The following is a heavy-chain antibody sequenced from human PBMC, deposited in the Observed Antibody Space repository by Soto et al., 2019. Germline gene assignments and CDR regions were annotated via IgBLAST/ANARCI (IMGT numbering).Heavy chain of an antibody. J-gene: IGHJ5*02. CDR3: ARDLGGIAAAGTESGFDP. V-gene: IGHV1-2*04. CDR1: GYTFTGYY. D-gene: IGHD6-13*01. Sequence: ASVKVSCKASGYTFTGYYMHWGRQAPGQGLEWMGWINPNSGGTNYAQKFQGWVTMTRDTSISTAYMELSRVRSDDTAVYYCARDLGGIAAAGTESGFDPWGQGTLVTVSS. CDR2: INPNSGGT.